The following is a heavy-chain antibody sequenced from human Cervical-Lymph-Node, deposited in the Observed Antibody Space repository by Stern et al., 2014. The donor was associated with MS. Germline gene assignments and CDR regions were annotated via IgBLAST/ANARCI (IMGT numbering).Heavy chain of an antibody. CDR1: GFIFSSYG. CDR2: IWYDGSNK. J-gene: IGHJ6*02. D-gene: IGHD3-22*01. V-gene: IGHV3-33*01. Sequence: VQLEESGGGVVQPGRSLRLSCAASGFIFSSYGMHWVRQAPGKGLEWVAVIWYDGSNKYYADSVKGRFTISRDNSKNTLYLQMNSLRAEDTAVYYCARDRFTMIGTMDVWGQGTTVTVSS. CDR3: ARDRFTMIGTMDV.